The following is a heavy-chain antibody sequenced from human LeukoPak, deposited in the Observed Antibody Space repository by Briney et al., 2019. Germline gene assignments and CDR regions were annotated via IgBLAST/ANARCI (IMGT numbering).Heavy chain of an antibody. J-gene: IGHJ5*02. V-gene: IGHV3-21*01. D-gene: IGHD3-3*01. CDR2: ISSSSSYI. CDR3: ARELRFLAWLLFDP. CDR1: GYTFRSYS. Sequence: GGSLRLPCAASGYTFRSYSMNWVRHAPGKGLECVSCISSSSSYIYYADSVKGGFTISRDKAKNSLYLQMNSLRAEDTAVYYCARELRFLAWLLFDPWGQGKLVTVSS.